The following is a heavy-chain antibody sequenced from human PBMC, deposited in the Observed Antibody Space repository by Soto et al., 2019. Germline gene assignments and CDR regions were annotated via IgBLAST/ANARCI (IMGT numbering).Heavy chain of an antibody. CDR1: GFTFSRYS. V-gene: IGHV3-48*02. D-gene: IGHD2-21*02. CDR3: ARVDCGGDCYSDY. Sequence: EVQLVESGGGLVQPGGSLRLSCAASGFTFSRYSMNWVRQAPGKGLEWVSYISSSSSTIYYADSVKGRFTISRDNAKNSLYLQMNSLRDEDTAVYYCARVDCGGDCYSDYWGQGTLVTVSS. J-gene: IGHJ4*02. CDR2: ISSSSSTI.